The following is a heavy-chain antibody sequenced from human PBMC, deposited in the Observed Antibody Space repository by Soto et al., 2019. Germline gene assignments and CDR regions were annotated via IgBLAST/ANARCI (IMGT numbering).Heavy chain of an antibody. J-gene: IGHJ6*02. D-gene: IGHD5-18*01. CDR2: IYYSGST. Sequence: PSETLSLTCTVSGGSISSSGYYWGWIRQPPGKGLEWIGSIYYSGSTYYNPSLKSRVTISVDTSKNQFSLKLSSVTAADTAVYYCARPLGYSYGSDYGMDVWGQGTTVTVSS. CDR1: GGSISSSGYY. CDR3: ARPLGYSYGSDYGMDV. V-gene: IGHV4-39*01.